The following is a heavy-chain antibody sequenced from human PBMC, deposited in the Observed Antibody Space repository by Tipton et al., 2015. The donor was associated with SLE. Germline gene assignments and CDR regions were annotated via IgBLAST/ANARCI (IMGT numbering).Heavy chain of an antibody. CDR1: TYSFNDYF. Sequence: QLVQSGAEVKKPGASVKVSCKAATYSFNDYFIHWVRQAPGQGPEWMGRINPPSGGTSYAQKFQGRITMTTDTSISTAYMELSRLTSDDTAVYYCARLNGVRNFFDHWGQGILVTVSS. D-gene: IGHD2-8*01. J-gene: IGHJ4*02. CDR3: ARLNGVRNFFDH. V-gene: IGHV1-2*06. CDR2: INPPSGGT.